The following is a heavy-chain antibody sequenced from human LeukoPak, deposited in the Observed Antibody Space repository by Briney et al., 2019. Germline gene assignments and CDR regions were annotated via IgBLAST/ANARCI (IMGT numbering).Heavy chain of an antibody. CDR1: GGSINSYY. J-gene: IGHJ2*01. V-gene: IGHV4-59*01. CDR2: IYYSGST. Sequence: SETLSLTCTVSGGSINSYYWSWTRQPPGKGLEWIGYIYYSGSTNYDPSLKSRVTISVDTSKNQFSLKLSSVTAADTAVYYCARLLRDWYFDLWGRGTLVTVSS. CDR3: ARLLRDWYFDL. D-gene: IGHD2-15*01.